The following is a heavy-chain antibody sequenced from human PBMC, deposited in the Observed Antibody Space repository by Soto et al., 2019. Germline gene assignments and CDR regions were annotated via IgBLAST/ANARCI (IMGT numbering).Heavy chain of an antibody. CDR2: LSGDGTTT. J-gene: IGHJ4*02. V-gene: IGHV3-23*01. CDR1: GFTFSTYG. CDR3: ANDISFDTSAYNY. Sequence: EVQLLESGGGLVQPGGSLRLSCTASGFTFSTYGMSWVRQAPGKGLEWVSSLSGDGTTTYYIDSVKGRFTISRDNSRNTLSLQMNSLRTEDTAIYYCANDISFDTSAYNYWGQGILVAVS. D-gene: IGHD3-22*01.